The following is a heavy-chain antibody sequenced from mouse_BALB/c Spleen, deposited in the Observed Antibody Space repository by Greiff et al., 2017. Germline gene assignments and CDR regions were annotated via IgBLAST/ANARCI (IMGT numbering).Heavy chain of an antibody. CDR3: ARQRGGGNYVFAD. J-gene: IGHJ3*01. CDR2: ISSGGSYT. CDR1: GFTFSSYG. V-gene: IGHV5-6*01. Sequence: EVQGVESGGDLVKPGGSLKLSCAASGFTFSSYGMSWVRQTPDKRLEWVATISSGGSYTYYPDSVKGRFTISRDNAKNTLYLQMSSLKSEDTAMYYCARQRGGGNYVFADWGQGTLVTVSA. D-gene: IGHD2-1*01.